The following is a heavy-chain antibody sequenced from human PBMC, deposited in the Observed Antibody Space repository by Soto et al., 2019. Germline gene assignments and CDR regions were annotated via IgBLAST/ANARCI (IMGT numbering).Heavy chain of an antibody. CDR3: LHDGSGYYGFDY. J-gene: IGHJ4*02. CDR1: GFSLSTSGVG. Sequence: QITLKESGPTLVKPTQTLTLTCTFSGFSLSTSGVGVGWIRQPPGKALEWLALIYWDDDKRYSPSLKSRLTITKDTSKNQVVLTVSTRDPVDTATYFFLHDGSGYYGFDYWGQGTLVTVSS. V-gene: IGHV2-5*02. D-gene: IGHD3-22*01. CDR2: IYWDDDK.